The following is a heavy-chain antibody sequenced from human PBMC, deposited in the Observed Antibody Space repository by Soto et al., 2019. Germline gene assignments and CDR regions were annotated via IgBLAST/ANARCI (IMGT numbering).Heavy chain of an antibody. Sequence: GGSLRLSCAASGFTFSSYAMSWVRQAPGKGLEWVSAISGSGGSTYYADSVKGRFTISRDNSKNTLYLQMNSLRAEDTAVYYCAKADFWSGYYASPVYYYYYYGMDVWGQGTTVTVSS. J-gene: IGHJ6*02. CDR2: ISGSGGST. V-gene: IGHV3-23*01. CDR1: GFTFSSYA. D-gene: IGHD3-3*01. CDR3: AKADFWSGYYASPVYYYYYYGMDV.